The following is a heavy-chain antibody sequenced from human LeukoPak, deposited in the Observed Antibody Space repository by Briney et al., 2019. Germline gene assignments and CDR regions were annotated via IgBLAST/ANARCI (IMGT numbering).Heavy chain of an antibody. J-gene: IGHJ4*02. V-gene: IGHV3-30-3*01. D-gene: IGHD4-23*01. CDR1: X. CDR2: ISYDGSNK. CDR3: ASSDYGGYFDY. Sequence: XXHWVRXXPGXGLEWVAVISYDGSNKYYADSVKGRFTISRDNSKNTLYLQMNSLRAEDTAVYYCASSDYGGYFDYWGQGTLVTVSS.